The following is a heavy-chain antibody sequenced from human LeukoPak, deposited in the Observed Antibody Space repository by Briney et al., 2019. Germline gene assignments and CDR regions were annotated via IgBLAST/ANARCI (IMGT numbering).Heavy chain of an antibody. CDR3: ARGPVAGSGPKYYFDY. CDR1: GFTFSNYS. J-gene: IGHJ4*02. D-gene: IGHD6-19*01. Sequence: GGSLRLSCAASGFTFSNYSMNWVRQAPGKGLEWVSSISRRSSYVYYADSVKGRFTISRDNAKNSLYLQMNSLGAEDTAVYYCARGPVAGSGPKYYFDYWGQGTLVTVSS. V-gene: IGHV3-21*01. CDR2: ISRRSSYV.